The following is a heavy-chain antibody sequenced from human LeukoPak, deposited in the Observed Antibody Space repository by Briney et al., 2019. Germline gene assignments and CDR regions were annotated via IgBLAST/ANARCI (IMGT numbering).Heavy chain of an antibody. J-gene: IGHJ5*01. CDR3: AKYWYDS. Sequence: PGGSLRLSCAASGFTFSSHAMSWIRQAPGKGLEWVSAISGSGGSTSYADSVKGRITISRDNSKNTLYLQMNSLRAEDTAVYYYAKYWYDSWGQGTLVTVSS. V-gene: IGHV3-23*01. CDR2: ISGSGGST. CDR1: GFTFSSHA.